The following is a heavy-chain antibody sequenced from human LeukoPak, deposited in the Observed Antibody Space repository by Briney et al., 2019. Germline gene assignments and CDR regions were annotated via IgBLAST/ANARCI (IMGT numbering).Heavy chain of an antibody. CDR1: GYTFTGYY. CDR3: ARGSITMVRGVIKGGYFDY. CDR2: INPNSGGT. V-gene: IGHV1-2*02. Sequence: ASVKVSCKASGYTFTGYYMHWVRQAPGQGLEWMGWINPNSGGTNYAQKFQGRVTMTRDTSISTAYMELSRLRSDDTAVYYCARGSITMVRGVIKGGYFDYWGQGTLVTVSS. J-gene: IGHJ4*02. D-gene: IGHD3-10*01.